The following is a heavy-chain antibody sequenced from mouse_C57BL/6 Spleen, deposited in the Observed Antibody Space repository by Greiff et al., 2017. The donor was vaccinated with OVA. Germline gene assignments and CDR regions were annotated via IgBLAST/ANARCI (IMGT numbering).Heavy chain of an antibody. J-gene: IGHJ3*01. CDR1: GYTFTDYY. Sequence: EVKLQQSGPELVKPGASVKISCKASGYTFTDYYMNWVKQSHGKSLEWIGDINPNNGGTSYNQKFKGKATLTVDKSSSTAYMELRSLTSEDSAVYYCARSGNYYGSSPAWFAYWGQGTLVTVSA. D-gene: IGHD1-1*01. V-gene: IGHV1-26*01. CDR3: ARSGNYYGSSPAWFAY. CDR2: INPNNGGT.